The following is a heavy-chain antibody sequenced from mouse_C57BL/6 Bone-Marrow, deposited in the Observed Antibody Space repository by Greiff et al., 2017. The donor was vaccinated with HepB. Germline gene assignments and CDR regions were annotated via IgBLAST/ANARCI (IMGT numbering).Heavy chain of an antibody. Sequence: EVQLVESGGGLVQSGRSLRLSCATSGFTFSDFYMEWVRQAPGKGLEWIAASRNKANDYTTEYSASVKGRFIVSRDTSQSILYLQMNALRAEDTAIYYCARDAHDGYYPAWFAYWGQGTLVTVSA. V-gene: IGHV7-1*01. CDR3: ARDAHDGYYPAWFAY. CDR1: GFTFSDFY. CDR2: SRNKANDYTT. J-gene: IGHJ3*01. D-gene: IGHD2-3*01.